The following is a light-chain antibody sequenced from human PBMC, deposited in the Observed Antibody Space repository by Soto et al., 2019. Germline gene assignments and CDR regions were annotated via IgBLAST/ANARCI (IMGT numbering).Light chain of an antibody. CDR3: PQSYIMPRA. V-gene: IGKV1-39*01. Sequence: DIQMTQSPSSLSASAGDRVVITCRASQPIGSYVNWYQQKPGNAPQLLIYAASSLQTGVPSRFTGSGYGTDFTRTISNLQPEDFATYSCPQSYIMPRAFGQGTTV. J-gene: IGKJ1*01. CDR1: QPIGSY. CDR2: AAS.